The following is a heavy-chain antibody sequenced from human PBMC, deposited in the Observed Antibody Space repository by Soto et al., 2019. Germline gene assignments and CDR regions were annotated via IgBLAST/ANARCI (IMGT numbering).Heavy chain of an antibody. D-gene: IGHD3-9*01. CDR3: ARGGDILTGSSIDY. J-gene: IGHJ4*02. CDR2: IWYDGSNK. Sequence: QVQLVESGGGVVQPGRSLRRSCAASGFTFSSYGTHWVRQAPGKGLEWVAVIWYDGSNKYYADSVKGRFTISRDNSKNTLYLQMHTLRSEDTAVYCCARGGDILTGSSIDYWGQGTLVTVSS. CDR1: GFTFSSYG. V-gene: IGHV3-33*01.